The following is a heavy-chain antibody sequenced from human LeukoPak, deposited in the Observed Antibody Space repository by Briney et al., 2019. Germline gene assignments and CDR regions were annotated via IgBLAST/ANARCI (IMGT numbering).Heavy chain of an antibody. CDR2: NYYSGST. V-gene: IGHV4-59*01. CDR1: GGSISSYY. J-gene: IGHJ4*02. D-gene: IGHD2-2*02. CDR3: ARLYCSSTSCYIGGDGDY. Sequence: PSETLSLTCTVSGGSISSYYWSWIRQPPGKGLEWIGYNYYSGSTNYNPSLKSRVTISVDTSKNQFSLKLSSVTAADTAVYYCARLYCSSTSCYIGGDGDYWDQGTLVTVSS.